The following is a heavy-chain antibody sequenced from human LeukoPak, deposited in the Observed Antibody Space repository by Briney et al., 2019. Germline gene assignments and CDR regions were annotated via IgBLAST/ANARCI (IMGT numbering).Heavy chain of an antibody. D-gene: IGHD5-24*01. V-gene: IGHV4-59*01. J-gene: IGHJ3*02. CDR2: IYYSGST. Sequence: SETLSLTCTVSGGSISSYYWSWIRQPPGKGLEWIGYIYYSGSTNYNPSLKSRVTISVDTSKNQFSLKLSSVTAADTAVYYCARGGYIPPKAIDIWGQGTMVTVSS. CDR3: ARGGYIPPKAIDI. CDR1: GGSISSYY.